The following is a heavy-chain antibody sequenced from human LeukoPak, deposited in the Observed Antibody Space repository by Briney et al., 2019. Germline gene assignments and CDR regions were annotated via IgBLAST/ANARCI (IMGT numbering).Heavy chain of an antibody. CDR1: GFTFSNYW. CDR2: IDGGGNNR. CDR3: ARGPGSSGGAYVGDY. Sequence: GGSLRLSCAASGFTFSNYWMHWVRQVPGKGLVWVSRIDGGGNNRNYADSVKGRFSISRDNVKSTLYLQMNSLRAEDTAVYYCARGPGSSGGAYVGDYWDHGTLVTVSS. J-gene: IGHJ4*01. D-gene: IGHD3-22*01. V-gene: IGHV3-74*01.